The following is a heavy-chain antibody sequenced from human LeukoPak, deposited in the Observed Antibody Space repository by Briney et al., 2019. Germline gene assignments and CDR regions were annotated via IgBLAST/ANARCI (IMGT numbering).Heavy chain of an antibody. Sequence: SQTLSLTCAISGDSVSSNSAAWNWIRQSPSRGLEWLGRTYYRSKWYNDYAVSVKSRITINPDTSKNQFSLQLNSVTPKDTAVYYCARGIAVAGIPYYYGMDVWGQGTTVTVSS. D-gene: IGHD6-19*01. J-gene: IGHJ6*02. V-gene: IGHV6-1*01. CDR1: GDSVSSNSAA. CDR2: TYYRSKWYN. CDR3: ARGIAVAGIPYYYGMDV.